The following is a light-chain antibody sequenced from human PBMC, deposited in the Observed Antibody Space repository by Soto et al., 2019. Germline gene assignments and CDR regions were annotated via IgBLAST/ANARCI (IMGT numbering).Light chain of an antibody. CDR2: DAS. V-gene: IGKV3-11*01. Sequence: EIVLTQSPATLPLYPGERASLSCRARLSVSSYLAWYQQKPGQAPRLLIYDASNRATGIPARFSGSGSGTDFTLTILSFEPEDFADYDSQQRSNWPPYTCGQGTKLEIK. J-gene: IGKJ2*01. CDR1: LSVSSY. CDR3: QQRSNWPPYT.